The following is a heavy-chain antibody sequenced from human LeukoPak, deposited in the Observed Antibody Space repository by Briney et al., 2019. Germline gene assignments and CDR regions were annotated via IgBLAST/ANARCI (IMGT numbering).Heavy chain of an antibody. V-gene: IGHV3-15*01. Sequence: PGGSLRLSCAASGFTFTNAWMNWVRLTPGKGLEWVGRIRSKTDGGTTDYAAAVKGRFIISRDDSRNTFYLQMNSLTTEDTAVYYCSTWTDLYDYWGQGTLVTVS. D-gene: IGHD3/OR15-3a*01. CDR3: STWTDLYDY. CDR2: IRSKTDGGTT. CDR1: GFTFTNAW. J-gene: IGHJ4*02.